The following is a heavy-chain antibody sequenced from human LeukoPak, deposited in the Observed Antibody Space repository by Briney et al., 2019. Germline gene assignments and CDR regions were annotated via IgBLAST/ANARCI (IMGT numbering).Heavy chain of an antibody. J-gene: IGHJ2*01. CDR2: TYYRSMWYN. Sequence: SQTLSLTCAMSGDSVSSNSAAWNWIRQSPSRGLEWLGRTYYRSMWYNDYAVSVKSRITINPDTFKNQFSLQLNSVTPEDTAVYYCVRGIIVGDWYFDLWGRGTLVTVSS. CDR1: GDSVSSNSAA. CDR3: VRGIIVGDWYFDL. D-gene: IGHD1-26*01. V-gene: IGHV6-1*01.